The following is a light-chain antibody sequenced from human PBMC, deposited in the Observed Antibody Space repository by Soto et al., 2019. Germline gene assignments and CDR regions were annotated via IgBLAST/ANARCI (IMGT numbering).Light chain of an antibody. CDR3: QKYGSSPIN. V-gene: IGKV3-20*01. Sequence: EIVFTHSPFTLSLSPVERATLSFMASQSVSSSYLAWYQQKPGQAPRLLIYDASNRATGIPARFSGSGSGTDFTLTVTRLEPEDFAVYYCQKYGSSPINFGQGTKVDIK. CDR2: DAS. CDR1: QSVSSSY. J-gene: IGKJ1*01.